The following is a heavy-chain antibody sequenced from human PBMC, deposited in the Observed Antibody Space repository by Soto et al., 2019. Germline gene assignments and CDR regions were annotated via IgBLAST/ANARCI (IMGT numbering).Heavy chain of an antibody. Sequence: PSETLSLTCTFSGGSIRSGGYYLSWIRQHPGKGLEWIGYIYYSGSTYYNPSLKSRVTISVDTSKNQFSLKLSSVTAADTAVYYCARAYSSSSSSYYYMDVWGKGTTVTVSS. CDR1: GGSIRSGGYY. D-gene: IGHD6-6*01. V-gene: IGHV4-31*03. CDR2: IYYSGST. CDR3: ARAYSSSSSSYYYMDV. J-gene: IGHJ6*03.